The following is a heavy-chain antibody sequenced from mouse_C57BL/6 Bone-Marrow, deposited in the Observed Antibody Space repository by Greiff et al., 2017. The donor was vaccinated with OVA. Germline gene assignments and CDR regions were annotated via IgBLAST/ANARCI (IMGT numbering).Heavy chain of an antibody. CDR1: GYTFTSYT. Sequence: VQRVESGAELARPGASVKMSCKASGYTFTSYTMHWVKQRPGQGLEWIGYINPSSGYTKYNQQFKDKATLTADKSSSTAYMQLSSLTSEDSAVYYCARRRGLSGFDYWGQGTTLTVSS. V-gene: IGHV1-4*01. CDR2: INPSSGYT. CDR3: ARRRGLSGFDY. J-gene: IGHJ2*01. D-gene: IGHD2-2*01.